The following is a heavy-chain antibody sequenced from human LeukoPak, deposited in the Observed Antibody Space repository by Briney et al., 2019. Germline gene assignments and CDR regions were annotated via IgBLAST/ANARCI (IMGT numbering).Heavy chain of an antibody. CDR3: ARGICSSTSCQQNWLDP. J-gene: IGHJ5*02. CDR2: IKPNSGGT. CDR1: GYTFTGYY. Sequence: ASVKVSCKASGYTFTGYYLHWVRQAPGQGLEWMGWIKPNSGGTNYAQKFQGRVTMTRDTSISTAYMELGRLRSDDTAVYYCARGICSSTSCQQNWLDPWGQGTLVTVSS. D-gene: IGHD2-2*01. V-gene: IGHV1-2*02.